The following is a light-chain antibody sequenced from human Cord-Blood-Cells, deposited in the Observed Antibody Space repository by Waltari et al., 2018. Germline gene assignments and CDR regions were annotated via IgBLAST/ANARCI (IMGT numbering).Light chain of an antibody. CDR1: SSYVGGYNY. CDR3: SSYTSSSSWV. J-gene: IGLJ3*02. CDR2: DVS. Sequence: QSALTQPASVSGSPGQSITISCTGTSSYVGGYNYVSCYQQHPGKAPKLMLYDVSNRPAGVSNRFSGSNSGNTASLTISGLQAEYEADYYCSSYTSSSSWVFGGGTKLTVL. V-gene: IGLV2-14*03.